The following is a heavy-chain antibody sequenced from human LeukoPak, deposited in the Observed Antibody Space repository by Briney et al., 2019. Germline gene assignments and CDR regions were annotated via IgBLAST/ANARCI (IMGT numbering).Heavy chain of an antibody. CDR1: GYTFTAYY. CDR3: AIQPWGSGNNWYFDL. D-gene: IGHD3-16*01. J-gene: IGHJ2*01. CDR2: ISPNSGGT. V-gene: IGHV1-2*02. Sequence: ASVKVSCKASGYTFTAYYIHWVRQAPGQGLEWMGWISPNSGGTDYAQKLQGRVTMTRDTSTSTAYVELSSLTSDDTAVYYCAIQPWGSGNNWYFDLWGRGTLVTVSS.